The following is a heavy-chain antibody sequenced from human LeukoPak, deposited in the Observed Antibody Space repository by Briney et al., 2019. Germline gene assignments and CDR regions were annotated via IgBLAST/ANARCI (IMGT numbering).Heavy chain of an antibody. V-gene: IGHV4-59*12. CDR1: GGSISSYY. Sequence: PSETLSLTCTVSGGSISSYYWSWIRQPPGKGLEWIGYIHYSGSTNYNPSLKSRVTISVDKSKNQFSLKLSSVTAADTAVYYCARVGIWFGEVDAFDIWGQGTMVTVSS. D-gene: IGHD3-10*01. CDR2: IHYSGST. CDR3: ARVGIWFGEVDAFDI. J-gene: IGHJ3*02.